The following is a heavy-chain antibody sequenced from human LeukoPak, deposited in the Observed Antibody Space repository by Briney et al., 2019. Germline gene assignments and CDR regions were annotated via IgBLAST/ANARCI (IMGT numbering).Heavy chain of an antibody. D-gene: IGHD1-26*01. J-gene: IGHJ5*02. V-gene: IGHV1-18*01. CDR3: ARDAPTWELLRSVWFDP. CDR1: GYTFTSYG. CDR2: ISAYNGNT. Sequence: ASVKVSCKASGYTFTSYGISWVRQAPVQGLEWMGWISAYNGNTNYAQKLQGRVTMTTDTSTSTAYMELRSLRSDDTAVYYCARDAPTWELLRSVWFDPWGQGTLVTVSS.